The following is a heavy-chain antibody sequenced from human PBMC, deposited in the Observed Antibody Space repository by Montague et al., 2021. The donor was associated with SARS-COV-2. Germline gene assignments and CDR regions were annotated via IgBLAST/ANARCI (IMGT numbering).Heavy chain of an antibody. Sequence: SETLSLTCTVSGGSISSSCYYWGWIRQPPGQGLEWTGSLNYSASTYYNPSLKSPVTISVDTSKSSLSLKLISVTAADTAVYYCARVGRQQLVRLSGMDVWGQGTTVTVSS. CDR2: LNYSAST. V-gene: IGHV4-39*07. J-gene: IGHJ6*02. CDR1: GGSISSSCYY. CDR3: ARVGRQQLVRLSGMDV. D-gene: IGHD6-13*01.